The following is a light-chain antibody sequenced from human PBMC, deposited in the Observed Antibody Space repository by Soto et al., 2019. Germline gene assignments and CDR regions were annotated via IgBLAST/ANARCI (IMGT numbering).Light chain of an antibody. CDR3: QQFNSKVWT. Sequence: DIQMTQSPSTLSASVGDTVTITCQASQSVSRWLNWYQQKSGKAPRLLIYEASNLEIGVPSRFSGSGSGTDFILTINSLQPADSAAYYCQQFNSKVWTFGQGTKVDI. CDR2: EAS. CDR1: QSVSRW. V-gene: IGKV1-5*01. J-gene: IGKJ1*01.